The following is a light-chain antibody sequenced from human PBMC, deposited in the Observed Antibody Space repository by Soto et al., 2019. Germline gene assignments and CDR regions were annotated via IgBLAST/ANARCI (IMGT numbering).Light chain of an antibody. J-gene: IGKJ5*01. Sequence: EIVLTQSPATLSLSPGEVVTLSCMASQSVGSYLAWYQQKLGQAPRLLIYDASKRATGIPARFSGSGSGTVFTLTINSLEPEDFAVYYCQQRNYWPITFGQGTRLEIK. V-gene: IGKV3-11*01. CDR1: QSVGSY. CDR2: DAS. CDR3: QQRNYWPIT.